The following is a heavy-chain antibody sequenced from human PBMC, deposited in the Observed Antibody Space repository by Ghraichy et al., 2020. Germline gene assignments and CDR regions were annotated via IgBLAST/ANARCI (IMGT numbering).Heavy chain of an antibody. D-gene: IGHD3-10*01. CDR2: ISGSGGST. V-gene: IGHV3-23*01. J-gene: IGHJ3*02. CDR1: GFTFSSYA. CDR3: AKGQDRLGGAFDI. Sequence: GESLNISCAASGFTFSSYAMSWVRQAPGKGLEWVSAISGSGGSTYYADSVKGRFTISRDNSKNTLYLQMNSLRAEDTAVYYCAKGQDRLGGAFDIWGQGTMVTVSS.